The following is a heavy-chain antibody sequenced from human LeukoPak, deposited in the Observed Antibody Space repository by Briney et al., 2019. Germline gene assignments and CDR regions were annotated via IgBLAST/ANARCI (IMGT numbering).Heavy chain of an antibody. CDR3: ARGTDYYDSSGYSNWFDP. V-gene: IGHV4-34*01. CDR2: INHSGST. D-gene: IGHD3-22*01. J-gene: IGHJ5*02. Sequence: PSETLSLTCAVYGGSFSGYYWSWIRQPPGKGLEWIGEINHSGSTNYNPSLKSPVTISVDTSKNQFSLKLSSVTAADTAVYYCARGTDYYDSSGYSNWFDPWGQGTLVTVSS. CDR1: GGSFSGYY.